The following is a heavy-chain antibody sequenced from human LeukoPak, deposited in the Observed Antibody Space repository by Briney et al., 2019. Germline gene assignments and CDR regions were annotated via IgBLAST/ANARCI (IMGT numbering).Heavy chain of an antibody. CDR1: GGSLSTYY. J-gene: IGHJ5*02. CDR2: ISYSGTT. V-gene: IGHV4-59*01. CDR3: ARGTMMVGP. Sequence: SETLSLTCTVSGGSLSTYYWSWIWQPPGMGLEWIGYISYSGTTNYNPSLKSRVTISVDTSKNQFSLKVSSVTAADTAVYYCARGTMMVGPWGQGTLVTVSS. D-gene: IGHD3-22*01.